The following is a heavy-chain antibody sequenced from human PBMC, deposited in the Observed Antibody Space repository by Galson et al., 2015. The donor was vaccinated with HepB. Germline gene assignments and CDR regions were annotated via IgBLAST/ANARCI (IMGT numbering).Heavy chain of an antibody. CDR2: ISGSGGST. Sequence: SLRLSCAASGFTFSSYAMSWVRQAPGKGLEWVSAISGSGGSTYYADSVKGRFTISRDNSKNTLYLQMNSLRAEDTAVYYCAKVGVAEAAARLPPNHGDYYFDYWGQGTLVTVSS. D-gene: IGHD6-13*01. CDR3: AKVGVAEAAARLPPNHGDYYFDY. V-gene: IGHV3-23*01. J-gene: IGHJ4*02. CDR1: GFTFSSYA.